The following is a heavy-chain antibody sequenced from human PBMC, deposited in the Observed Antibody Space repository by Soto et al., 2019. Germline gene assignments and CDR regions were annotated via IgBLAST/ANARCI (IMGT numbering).Heavy chain of an antibody. CDR1: GFTFSSYS. Sequence: GGSLRLSCAASGFTFSSYSMNWVRQAPGKGLEWVSSISSSSSYIYYADSVKGRFTISRDNAKNSLYLQMNSLRAEDTAVYYCARGDIVVVLSLFDYWGQGTLVTVS. CDR2: ISSSSSYI. V-gene: IGHV3-21*01. J-gene: IGHJ4*02. D-gene: IGHD2-2*01. CDR3: ARGDIVVVLSLFDY.